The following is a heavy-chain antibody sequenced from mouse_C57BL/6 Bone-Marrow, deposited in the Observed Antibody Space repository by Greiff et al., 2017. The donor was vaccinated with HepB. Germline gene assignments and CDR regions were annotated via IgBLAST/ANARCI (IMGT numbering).Heavy chain of an antibody. CDR1: GFTFSDYG. J-gene: IGHJ2*01. V-gene: IGHV5-17*01. CDR3: ARTGWLPT. Sequence: EVKLMESGGGLVKPGGSLKLSCAASGFTFSDYGMHWVRQAPENGLEWVAYISSGSSTIYYADTVKGRFTISRDNAKNTLFLQMTSLRSEDTAMYYCARTGWLPTWGQGTTLTVSS. CDR2: ISSGSSTI. D-gene: IGHD2-3*01.